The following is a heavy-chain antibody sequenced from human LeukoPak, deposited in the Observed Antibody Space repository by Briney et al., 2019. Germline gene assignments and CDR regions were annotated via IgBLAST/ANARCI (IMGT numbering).Heavy chain of an antibody. V-gene: IGHV3-21*01. CDR1: GFTFSSYS. D-gene: IGHD5-12*01. J-gene: IGHJ4*02. Sequence: GGSLRLSCAASGFTFSSYSMNWLRQARGKGLEWVTSISSSSSYIYYADSVRGRFTISRDNAKNSLYLQINSVRAEDTAVYYSARVREGWLQALDYWGQGTLVTVSS. CDR3: ARVREGWLQALDY. CDR2: ISSSSSYI.